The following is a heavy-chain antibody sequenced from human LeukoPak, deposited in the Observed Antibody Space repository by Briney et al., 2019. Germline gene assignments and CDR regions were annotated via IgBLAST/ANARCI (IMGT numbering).Heavy chain of an antibody. CDR1: GFTFSSYG. CDR3: ARGYGDYENYFDY. J-gene: IGHJ4*02. D-gene: IGHD4-17*01. CDR2: IWYDGSNK. V-gene: IGHV3-33*01. Sequence: GRSLRLSCAASGFTFSSYGMHWVRQAPGKGLEWVAVIWYDGSNKYYADSVKGRFTISRDNSKNTLYLQMNSLRAEDTAVYYCARGYGDYENYFDYWGEGTRVTVSS.